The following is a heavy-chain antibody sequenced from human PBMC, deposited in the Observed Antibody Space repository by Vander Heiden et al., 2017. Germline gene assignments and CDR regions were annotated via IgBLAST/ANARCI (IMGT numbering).Heavy chain of an antibody. CDR1: GYTLDTYG. J-gene: IGHJ2*01. CDR2: IDTENLIT. V-gene: IGHV1-18*01. Sequence: QVQLVQSGAEVTKSGASVKVSCKASGYTLDTYGISWVRQAHGRGLEWMGWIDTENLITIDAQNVQGRVTMTTDTSTGTAYMELRSLIYEGTAVYYGARSFGRGPMRYWYFDVWGRGTLVTVSS. D-gene: IGHD1-26*01. CDR3: ARSFGRGPMRYWYFDV.